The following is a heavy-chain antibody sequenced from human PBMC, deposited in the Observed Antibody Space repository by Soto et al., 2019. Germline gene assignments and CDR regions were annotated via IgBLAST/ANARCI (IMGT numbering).Heavy chain of an antibody. D-gene: IGHD1-26*01. V-gene: IGHV5-51*01. CDR3: ARDSGSCWHYLDF. CDR2: IYPGDSDT. J-gene: IGHJ4*02. Sequence: GESLKISCKGSGYSFASHWVAWVRQMPEKGLEWIGTIYPGDSDTKYSSTFRGHVTISAGTSVSTAYLQWRSLEATDSAIYLCARDSGSCWHYLDFWGQGTLVTVSS. CDR1: GYSFASHW.